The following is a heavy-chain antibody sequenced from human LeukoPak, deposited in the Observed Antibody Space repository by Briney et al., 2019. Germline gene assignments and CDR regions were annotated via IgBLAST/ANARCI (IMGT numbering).Heavy chain of an antibody. CDR1: GFTFSNAW. D-gene: IGHD5-12*01. Sequence: GGSLRLSCAASGFTFSNAWMSWVRQAPGKGLEWVGRIKSKTDGGTTDYAAPVKGRFTISRDDSKNTLYLQMNSLKTEDTAVYYCTADSGYDSPHYYGMDVWGQGTTVTVSS. V-gene: IGHV3-15*01. J-gene: IGHJ6*02. CDR2: IKSKTDGGTT. CDR3: TADSGYDSPHYYGMDV.